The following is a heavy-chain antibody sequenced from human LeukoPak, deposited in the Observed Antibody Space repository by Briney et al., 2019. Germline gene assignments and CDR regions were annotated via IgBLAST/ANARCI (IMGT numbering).Heavy chain of an antibody. D-gene: IGHD6-13*01. CDR2: ISSSGSTI. CDR1: GFTFSSYE. CDR3: ARVGYGSSWSGRYYYYGMDV. J-gene: IGHJ6*02. V-gene: IGHV3-48*03. Sequence: PGGSLRLSCAASGFTFSSYEMNWVRQAPGKGLEWVSYISSSGSTIYYADSVKGRFTISRDNAKNSLYLQMNSLRAEDTAVYYCARVGYGSSWSGRYYYYGMDVWGHGTTVTVSS.